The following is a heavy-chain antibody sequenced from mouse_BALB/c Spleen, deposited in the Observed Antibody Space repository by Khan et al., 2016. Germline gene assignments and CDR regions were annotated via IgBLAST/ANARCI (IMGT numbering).Heavy chain of an antibody. J-gene: IGHJ1*01. CDR2: IDPANGNT. V-gene: IGHV14-3*02. CDR1: GFNIKDTY. Sequence: VRLQQSGAEPVKPGASVKLSCTASGFNIKDTYMHWVKQRPEQGLEWIGRIDPANGNTKYDPKFQGKATITADTSSNTAYLQLSSLTSEDTAVYYCANYGSSYWYFDVWGAGTTVTVSS. D-gene: IGHD1-1*01. CDR3: ANYGSSYWYFDV.